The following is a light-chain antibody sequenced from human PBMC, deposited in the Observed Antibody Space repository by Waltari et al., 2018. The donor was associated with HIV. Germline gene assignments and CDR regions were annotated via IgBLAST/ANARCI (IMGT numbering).Light chain of an antibody. CDR3: CSYTSTTTSIL. J-gene: IGLJ2*01. CDR1: RNDIGTYNY. Sequence: TISCTGTRNDIGTYNYVSWYQQHPGNVHKLLIYEVTKRPSGVSNRFSGSKSGNTASLTISGLQAEDEAAYYCCSYTSTTTSILFAGGTKLTVL. CDR2: EVT. V-gene: IGLV2-14*01.